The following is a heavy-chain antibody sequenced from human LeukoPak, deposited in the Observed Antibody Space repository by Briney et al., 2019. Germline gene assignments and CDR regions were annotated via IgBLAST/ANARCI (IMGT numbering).Heavy chain of an antibody. V-gene: IGHV3-23*01. CDR3: AKRRLLFPYLLDY. J-gene: IGHJ4*02. D-gene: IGHD2-21*02. Sequence: PGGSLRLSCAASGFTFSSYAMSWVRQAPGKGLEWVSAISGSGGSTYYADSVKGRFTISRDHSKSTLYLQMNSLRAEDTAVYYCAKRRLLFPYLLDYWGQGTLVTVSS. CDR2: ISGSGGST. CDR1: GFTFSSYA.